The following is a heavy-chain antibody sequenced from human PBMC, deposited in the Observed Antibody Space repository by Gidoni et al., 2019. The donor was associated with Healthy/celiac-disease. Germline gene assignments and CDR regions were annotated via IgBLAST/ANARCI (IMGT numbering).Heavy chain of an antibody. D-gene: IGHD5-12*01. J-gene: IGHJ4*02. CDR2: IYYSGST. CDR3: ARTFEMDIVATIVNPAYFDY. V-gene: IGHV4-59*01. CDR1: GGSISSYY. Sequence: QVQLQESGPGLVKPSETLSLTCTVSGGSISSYYWSWIRQPPGKGLEWIGYIYYSGSTNYNPSLKSRVTISVDTSKNQFSLKLSSVTAADTAVYYCARTFEMDIVATIVNPAYFDYWGQGTLVTVSS.